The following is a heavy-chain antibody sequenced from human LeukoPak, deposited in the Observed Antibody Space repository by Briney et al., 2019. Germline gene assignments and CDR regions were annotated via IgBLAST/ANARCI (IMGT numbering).Heavy chain of an antibody. J-gene: IGHJ3*02. CDR2: ISYDGSNK. Sequence: PGRSLRLSCAASGFTFSSYAMHWVRQAPGKGLEWVAVISYDGSNKYYADSVKGRFTISRDNSKNTLYLQMNSLRAEDTAVYYCARDDLVGIDAFDIWGQGTMVTVSS. CDR1: GFTFSSYA. V-gene: IGHV3-30-3*01. CDR3: ARDDLVGIDAFDI. D-gene: IGHD2-15*01.